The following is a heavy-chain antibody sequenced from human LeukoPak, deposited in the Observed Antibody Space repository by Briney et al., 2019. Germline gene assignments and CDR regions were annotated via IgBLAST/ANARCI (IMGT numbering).Heavy chain of an antibody. CDR2: FDPEDGEA. CDR1: GYTLTELS. D-gene: IGHD3-22*01. CDR3: ARASGYYSSSGYLSA. J-gene: IGHJ5*02. V-gene: IGHV1-24*01. Sequence: ASVKVSCKVSGYTLTELSMHWVRQAPGKGLEWMGGFDPEDGEAIYAQKFQGRVTMTEDTSTDTAYMELSSLRSEDTAVYYCARASGYYSSSGYLSAWGQGTLVTVSS.